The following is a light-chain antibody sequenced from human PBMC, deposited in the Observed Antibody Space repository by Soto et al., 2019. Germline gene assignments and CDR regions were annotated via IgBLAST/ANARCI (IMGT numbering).Light chain of an antibody. J-gene: IGKJ1*01. CDR2: DAS. CDR3: LQYHNLWA. CDR1: QSISSW. Sequence: ASVGDRVTITCRASQSISSWLAWYQQKPGKAPKLLIYDASSLESGVPSRFSGSGSGTEFTLTISSLQPEDFTVYSCLQYHNLWAFGQGTKVDI. V-gene: IGKV1-5*01.